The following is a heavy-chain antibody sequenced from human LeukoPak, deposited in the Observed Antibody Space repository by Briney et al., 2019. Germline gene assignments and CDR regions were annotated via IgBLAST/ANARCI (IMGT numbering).Heavy chain of an antibody. CDR1: GFNFANHA. CDR3: VREDTPATANY. CDR2: ISGGGDIT. D-gene: IGHD2-21*02. Sequence: GGSLRLSCAASGFNFANHAMSWVRQTAGKGLEWVSAISGGGDITYYADSVKGRFTISRDNSKDTLFLQMHSLRPGDTAVYYCVREDTPATANYWGQGTLVTISS. J-gene: IGHJ4*02. V-gene: IGHV3-23*01.